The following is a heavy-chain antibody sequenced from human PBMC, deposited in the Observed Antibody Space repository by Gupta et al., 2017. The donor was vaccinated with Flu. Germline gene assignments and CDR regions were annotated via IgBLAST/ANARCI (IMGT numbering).Heavy chain of an antibody. CDR3: ARWNLGYCDTTCRGDALDL. CDR1: GFTFRSYG. CDR2: IYHDGSRQ. Sequence: QVQRAESGGGVVQPGTSLRLCCVGAGFTFRSYGMNWVRRGPGKGLEWLAIIYHDGSRQYYSDSGKGRFTVSRDNSKNTVYLQMNSLRAEDTGVYFCARWNLGYCDTTCRGDALDLWCPGTMVTVSS. J-gene: IGHJ3*01. D-gene: IGHD2-15*01. V-gene: IGHV3-33*01.